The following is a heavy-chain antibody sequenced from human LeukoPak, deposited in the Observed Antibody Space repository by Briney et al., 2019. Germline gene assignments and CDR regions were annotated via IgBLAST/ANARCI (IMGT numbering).Heavy chain of an antibody. CDR3: AKDYRPHDFWSGLVDY. CDR1: GFTFSSYA. D-gene: IGHD3-3*01. CDR2: ISYDGSNK. V-gene: IGHV3-30*04. J-gene: IGHJ4*02. Sequence: GGSLRLSCAASGFTFSSYAMHWVRQAPGKGLEWVAVISYDGSNKYYADSVKGRFTISRDNSKNTLYLQMNSLRAEDTAVYYCAKDYRPHDFWSGLVDYWGQGTLVTVSS.